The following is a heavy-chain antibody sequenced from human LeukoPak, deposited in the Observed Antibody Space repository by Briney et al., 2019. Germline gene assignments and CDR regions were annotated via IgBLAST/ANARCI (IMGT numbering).Heavy chain of an antibody. J-gene: IGHJ6*02. CDR3: ARDSWELKNYYGMDV. D-gene: IGHD1-26*01. V-gene: IGHV1-69*13. Sequence: GASVKVSCKASGGTFSSYAISWVRQAPGQGLEWMGGIIPIFGTANYAQKFQGRVTITADESTSTAYMELSSLRSEDTAVYYCARDSWELKNYYGMDVWGQGTTVTVSS. CDR1: GGTFSSYA. CDR2: IIPIFGTA.